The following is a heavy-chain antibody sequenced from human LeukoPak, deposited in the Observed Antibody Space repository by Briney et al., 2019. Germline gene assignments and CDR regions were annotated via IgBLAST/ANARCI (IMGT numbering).Heavy chain of an antibody. V-gene: IGHV1-69*06. CDR2: IIPIFGAA. Sequence: EASVKVYCKASGGTFSSYAISWVRQAPGQGLEWMGGIIPIFGAANYAQKFQGRVTITADKSTSTAYMELSSLRSEDTAVYYCARDPGVAVADIPFWFDPWGQGTLVTVSS. J-gene: IGHJ5*02. CDR3: ARDPGVAVADIPFWFDP. CDR1: GGTFSSYA. D-gene: IGHD6-19*01.